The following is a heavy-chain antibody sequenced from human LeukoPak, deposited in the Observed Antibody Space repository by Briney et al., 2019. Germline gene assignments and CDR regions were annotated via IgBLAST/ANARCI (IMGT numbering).Heavy chain of an antibody. CDR1: GFTFDDYA. J-gene: IGHJ4*02. CDR2: ISWNSGSI. V-gene: IGHV3-9*01. CDR3: AKEGACSSTSCPFDY. D-gene: IGHD2-2*01. Sequence: GGSLRLSCAASGFTFDDYAMHWVRQAPGKGLGWVSGISWNSGSIGYADSVKGRFTISRDNAKNSLYLQMNSLRAEDTALYYCAKEGACSSTSCPFDYWGQGTLVTVSS.